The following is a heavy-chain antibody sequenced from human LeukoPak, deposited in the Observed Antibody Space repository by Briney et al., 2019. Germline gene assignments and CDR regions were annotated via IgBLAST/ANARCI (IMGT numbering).Heavy chain of an antibody. V-gene: IGHV3-7*01. CDR1: GFIFGSYW. D-gene: IGHD4-23*01. CDR2: IKQDGSEQ. J-gene: IGHJ4*02. CDR3: ARGRPHGNDY. Sequence: GGSLRLSCAGPGFIFGSYWMSWVRQAPGKGLEWVANIKQDGSEQYYVDSVKGRFTVSRDNAKNSLYLQMNSLRVEDTAVYYCARGRPHGNDYWGQGTLVTVSS.